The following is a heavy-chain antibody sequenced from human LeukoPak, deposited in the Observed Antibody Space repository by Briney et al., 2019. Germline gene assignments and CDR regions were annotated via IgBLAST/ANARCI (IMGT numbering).Heavy chain of an antibody. CDR2: IIPTLGVA. V-gene: IGHV1-69*04. CDR1: GGTFASHA. J-gene: IGHJ4*02. CDR3: ARDMDVGFGELVDS. Sequence: GASVKVSCKASGGTFASHAISWVRQAPGQGLGWMGRIIPTLGVATYAQKLQGRVTITADRPTSTAYMELSSLRSEDTAVYYCARDMDVGFGELVDSWGQGTLVTVSS. D-gene: IGHD3-10*01.